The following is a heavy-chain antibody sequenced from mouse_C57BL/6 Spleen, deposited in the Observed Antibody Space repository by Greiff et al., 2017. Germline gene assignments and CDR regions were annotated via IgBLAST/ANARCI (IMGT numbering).Heavy chain of an antibody. CDR1: GYTFTDYE. Sequence: QVQLQQSGAELVRPGASVTLSCKASGYTFTDYEMHWVKQTPVHGLEWIGAIDPETGGTAYNQKFKGKAILTADKSSSTAYMELRSLTSEDSAVYYCTRAGWSYWYFDVWGTGTTVTVSS. V-gene: IGHV1-15*01. D-gene: IGHD2-3*01. CDR2: IDPETGGT. CDR3: TRAGWSYWYFDV. J-gene: IGHJ1*03.